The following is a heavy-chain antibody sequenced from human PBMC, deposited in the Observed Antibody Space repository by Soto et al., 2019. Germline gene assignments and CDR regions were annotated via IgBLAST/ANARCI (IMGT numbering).Heavy chain of an antibody. J-gene: IGHJ4*02. CDR1: GYTFTSYG. CDR3: ARDTAMALPDA. D-gene: IGHD5-18*01. Sequence: QVQLVQSGAEVKKPGASVKVSCKASGYTFTSYGIIWVRQAPGRGLEWMGWISAHNGNTKYAQKLQGRVTMTTDTSTSTAYMEVRSLRSDDTAVYYCARDTAMALPDAWGQGTLVTVSS. V-gene: IGHV1-18*01. CDR2: ISAHNGNT.